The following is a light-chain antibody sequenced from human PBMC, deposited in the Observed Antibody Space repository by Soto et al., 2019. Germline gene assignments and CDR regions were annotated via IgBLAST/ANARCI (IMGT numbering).Light chain of an antibody. J-gene: IGKJ5*01. CDR1: QSVSNDY. Sequence: EMVLTQSPGALSFSRVDRATVAFSAIQSVSNDYVAWVQQKPGQTPRLLIYSVSSRATGIPDRFSGSGSGTDFTLTISRLEPEDFALYYCQHYQSGHPITFGQGTRLEIK. CDR2: SVS. V-gene: IGKV3-20*01. CDR3: QHYQSGHPIT.